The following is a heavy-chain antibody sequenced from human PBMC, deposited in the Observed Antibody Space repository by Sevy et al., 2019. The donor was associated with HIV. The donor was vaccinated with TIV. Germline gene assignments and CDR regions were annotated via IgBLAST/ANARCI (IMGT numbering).Heavy chain of an antibody. CDR1: GDSVSSNSAA. V-gene: IGHV6-1*01. D-gene: IGHD3-10*01. CDR3: ARGDYFGSGISNYYYYGMDV. J-gene: IGHJ6*02. CDR2: TYYRSKWYN. Sequence: SQTLPLTCAISGDSVSSNSAAWNWIRQSPSRGLEWLGRTYYRSKWYNDYAVSVKSRITINPDTSKNQFSLQLNSVTPEDTAVYYCARGDYFGSGISNYYYYGMDVWGQGTTVTVSS.